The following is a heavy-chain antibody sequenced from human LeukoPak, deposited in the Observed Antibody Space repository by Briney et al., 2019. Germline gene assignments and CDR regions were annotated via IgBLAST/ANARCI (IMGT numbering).Heavy chain of an antibody. Sequence: ASVKVSCKASRYTFTGYYMHWVRQAPGQGLEWMGWINPNSGGTNYAQKFQGRVTMTRDTSISTAYMELSRLRSDDTAVYYCARGIAVAGDLIDYWGQGTLVTVSS. CDR3: ARGIAVAGDLIDY. CDR1: RYTFTGYY. J-gene: IGHJ4*02. CDR2: INPNSGGT. D-gene: IGHD6-19*01. V-gene: IGHV1-2*02.